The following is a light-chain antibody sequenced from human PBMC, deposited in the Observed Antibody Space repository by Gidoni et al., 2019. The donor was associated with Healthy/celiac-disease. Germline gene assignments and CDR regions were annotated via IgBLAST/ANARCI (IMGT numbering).Light chain of an antibody. CDR3: QQYYSYPWT. Sequence: TGDRGTITCRASQGISSYLAWYQQKPGKAPKLLIYAASTLQSGVPSRFSGSGSGTDFTLTISCLQSEDFATYYCQQYYSYPWTFGQGTKVEIK. J-gene: IGKJ1*01. CDR1: QGISSY. V-gene: IGKV1-8*01. CDR2: AAS.